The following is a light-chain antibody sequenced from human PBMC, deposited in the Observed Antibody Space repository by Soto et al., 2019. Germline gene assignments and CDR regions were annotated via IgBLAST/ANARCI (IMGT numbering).Light chain of an antibody. CDR1: SSDVGGYNY. Sequence: QSVLTQSASVSGSPGQSISISCTGTSSDVGGYNYVSWYQQHPGKAPKLMIYEVSNRPSGVSNRFSGSKSGNTASLTISGLQAEDEADYYCSSYTSSSTYVFGNGTKVT. V-gene: IGLV2-14*01. CDR3: SSYTSSSTYV. J-gene: IGLJ1*01. CDR2: EVS.